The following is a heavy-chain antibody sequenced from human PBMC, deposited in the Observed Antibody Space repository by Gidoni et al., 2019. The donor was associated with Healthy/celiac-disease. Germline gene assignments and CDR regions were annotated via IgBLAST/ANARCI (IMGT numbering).Heavy chain of an antibody. CDR1: GFTFSSYE. J-gene: IGHJ3*02. V-gene: IGHV3-48*03. Sequence: EVQLVESGGGLVQPGGSLRLSCAASGFTFSSYEMNWVRQAPGKGLEWVSYISSSGSTIYYADSVKGRFTISRDNAKNSLYLQMNSLRAEDTAVYYCARDSGEDYDFWSGSMGQDAFDIWGQGTMVTVSS. D-gene: IGHD3-3*01. CDR2: ISSSGSTI. CDR3: ARDSGEDYDFWSGSMGQDAFDI.